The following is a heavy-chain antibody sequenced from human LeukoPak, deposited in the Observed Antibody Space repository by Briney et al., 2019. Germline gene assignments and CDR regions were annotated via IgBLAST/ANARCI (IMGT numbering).Heavy chain of an antibody. D-gene: IGHD3-22*01. CDR1: RFIFSTYW. Sequence: GGSLRLSCAASRFIFSTYWMTWVRQAPGKGLEWVANIRQDGSEKHYVDSVKGRFTISRDNAKNSLYLQMNSLRAEDTAVYYCARDLSPEYDSSSYYDALDIWGQGTVVIVSS. J-gene: IGHJ3*02. V-gene: IGHV3-7*01. CDR2: IRQDGSEK. CDR3: ARDLSPEYDSSSYYDALDI.